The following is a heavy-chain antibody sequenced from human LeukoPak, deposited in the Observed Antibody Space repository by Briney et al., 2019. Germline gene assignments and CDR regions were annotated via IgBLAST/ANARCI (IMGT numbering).Heavy chain of an antibody. CDR3: ARGYGRYFDY. D-gene: IGHD5-18*01. CDR1: NGSISSFY. Sequence: SQTLSLTCTVSNGSISSFYWTWIRQPPGKGLEWIGYIYYTGTTDYNPSLKSRVTISVDTSKNQFSLKLSSVTAADTAVYYCARGYGRYFDYWGQGTLVTVSS. J-gene: IGHJ4*02. V-gene: IGHV4-59*01. CDR2: IYYTGTT.